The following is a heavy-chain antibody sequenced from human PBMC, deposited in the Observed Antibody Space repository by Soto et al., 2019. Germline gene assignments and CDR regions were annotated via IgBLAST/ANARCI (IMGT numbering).Heavy chain of an antibody. J-gene: IGHJ4*02. CDR1: GGSISSSSYY. Sequence: SETLSLTCTVSGGSISSSSYYWGWIRQPPGKGLEWIGSIYYSGSTYYNPSLKSRVTISVDTSKNQFSLKLSSVTAADTAVYYCARLEVDTAMVTRVQGMSEDYWGQGTLVTVSS. D-gene: IGHD5-18*01. CDR3: ARLEVDTAMVTRVQGMSEDY. V-gene: IGHV4-39*01. CDR2: IYYSGST.